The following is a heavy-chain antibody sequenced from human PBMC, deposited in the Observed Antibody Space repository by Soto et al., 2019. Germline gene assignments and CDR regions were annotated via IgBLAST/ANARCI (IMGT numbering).Heavy chain of an antibody. J-gene: IGHJ4*02. V-gene: IGHV3-23*01. Sequence: EVQLLESRGGLVQPGGSLRLSCAASGFTVSGYAMSGVRQAPGKGLEWVSAISGSGGSTYYADPVKGRFTISRDNSKNTLYLQMNSLRAEDTAVYYCARRSSGWYFDYWGQGTLVTVSS. CDR2: ISGSGGST. D-gene: IGHD6-19*01. CDR3: ARRSSGWYFDY. CDR1: GFTVSGYA.